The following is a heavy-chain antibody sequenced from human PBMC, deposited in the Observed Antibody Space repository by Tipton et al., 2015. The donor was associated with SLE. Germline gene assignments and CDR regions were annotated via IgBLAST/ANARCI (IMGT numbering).Heavy chain of an antibody. J-gene: IGHJ4*02. CDR2: IYYSGST. D-gene: IGHD4-23*01. V-gene: IGHV4-59*07. CDR3: ARSRVDGGNFDY. CDR1: GGSISSYY. Sequence: TLSLTCTVSGGSISSYYWSWIRQPPGKGLEWIGSIYYSGSTNYNPSLKSRVTISVDTSKNQFSLKLSSVTAADTAVYYCARSRVDGGNFDYWGQGTLVTISS.